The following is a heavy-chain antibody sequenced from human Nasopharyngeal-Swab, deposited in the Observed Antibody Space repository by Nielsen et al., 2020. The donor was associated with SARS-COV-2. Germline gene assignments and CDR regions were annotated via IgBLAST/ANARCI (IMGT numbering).Heavy chain of an antibody. J-gene: IGHJ4*02. CDR2: ISSSSRTI. V-gene: IGHV3-48*02. CDR1: EFTFNTYD. Sequence: SCAASEFTFNTYDMNWVRQAPGKGLEWLSYISSSSRTIYYADSVKGRFTISRDNAKNSLYLQMNTLRDEDTAVYYYARLRYYSSDYWGQGTLVTVSS. CDR3: ARLRYYSSDY. D-gene: IGHD1-26*01.